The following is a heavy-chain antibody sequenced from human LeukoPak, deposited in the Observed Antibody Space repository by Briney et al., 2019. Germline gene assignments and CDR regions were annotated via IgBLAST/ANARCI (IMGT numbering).Heavy chain of an antibody. CDR1: GFTFSSYA. Sequence: PGGSLRLSCAASGFTFSSYAMSWVRQAPGKGLEWVSAISGSGGSTYFADSVKGRFTISRDNSKNTLYLQMNSLRAEDTAVYYCARDSFYDSSGYYTLDYWGQGTLVTVSS. D-gene: IGHD3-22*01. CDR3: ARDSFYDSSGYYTLDY. CDR2: ISGSGGST. V-gene: IGHV3-23*01. J-gene: IGHJ4*02.